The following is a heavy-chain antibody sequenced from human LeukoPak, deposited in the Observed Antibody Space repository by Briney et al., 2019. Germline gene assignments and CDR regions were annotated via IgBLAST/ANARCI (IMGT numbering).Heavy chain of an antibody. Sequence: PSETLSLTCGVSGDSITSTNWWAWVRQSPGKGLQRIGDIFHNGNNNYNPSPKSRVTMSVDKSKNQFSLNLTSVTAADTAIYFCARRINSDSGYYFDHWGQGALVTVSS. J-gene: IGHJ4*02. V-gene: IGHV4-4*02. CDR1: GDSITSTNW. CDR2: IFHNGNN. CDR3: ARRINSDSGYYFDH. D-gene: IGHD2-15*01.